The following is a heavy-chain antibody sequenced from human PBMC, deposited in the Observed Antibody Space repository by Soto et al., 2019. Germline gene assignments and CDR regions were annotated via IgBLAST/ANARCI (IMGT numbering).Heavy chain of an antibody. CDR2: IYYSGGT. CDR3: ARHGSGSYYNNWFDP. D-gene: IGHD3-10*01. CDR1: GGSITNYY. V-gene: IGHV4-59*08. Sequence: LSLTCTVSGGSITNYYWSWIRQPPGKGLEWTASIYYSGGTNYNPSLESRVTISVDTSKNQFSLKLSSVTVADTAVYYCARHGSGSYYNNWFDPWGQGTLVTVSS. J-gene: IGHJ5*02.